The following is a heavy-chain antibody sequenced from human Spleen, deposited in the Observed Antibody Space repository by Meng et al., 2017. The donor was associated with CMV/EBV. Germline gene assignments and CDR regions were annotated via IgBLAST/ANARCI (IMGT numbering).Heavy chain of an antibody. D-gene: IGHD3-3*01. CDR2: ITSKASGGTT. CDR3: TRVGTRFLEWLLFDY. CDR1: GITFGDST. V-gene: IGHV3-49*04. J-gene: IGHJ4*02. Sequence: GGSLRLSCTTSGITFGDSTMSWVRQAPGKGLEWVGFITSKASGGTTEYAASVKGRFTISRDDSKSIAYLQMNSLRTEDTAVYYCTRVGTRFLEWLLFDYWGQGTLVTVSS.